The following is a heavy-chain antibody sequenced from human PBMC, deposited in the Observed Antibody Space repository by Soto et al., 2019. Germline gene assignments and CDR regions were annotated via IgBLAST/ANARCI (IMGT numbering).Heavy chain of an antibody. Sequence: QVQLVQSGAEVKKPGSSVKVSCKACGGTFSSYTISWVRQAPGQGLEWMGRIIPILGIANYAQKFQGRVTITADKSTSTAYMELSSLRSEDTAVYYCVYTAMVNYYYYGMDVWGQGTTVTVSS. CDR1: GGTFSSYT. CDR3: VYTAMVNYYYYGMDV. V-gene: IGHV1-69*02. D-gene: IGHD5-18*01. CDR2: IIPILGIA. J-gene: IGHJ6*02.